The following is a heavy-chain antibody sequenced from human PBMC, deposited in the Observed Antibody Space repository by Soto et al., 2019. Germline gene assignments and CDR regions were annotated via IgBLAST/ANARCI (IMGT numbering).Heavy chain of an antibody. CDR3: VRGVLS. D-gene: IGHD3-10*01. Sequence: SETLSLTCNVSGGSISSGGYYWTWIRQHPGKGLEWIGNIHHSGSTFYNPSLKSRVSISVDTSRNQFSLKLSSVTAADTAVYFCVRGVLSWGQGTLVTVSS. J-gene: IGHJ1*01. V-gene: IGHV4-31*03. CDR1: GGSISSGGYY. CDR2: IHHSGST.